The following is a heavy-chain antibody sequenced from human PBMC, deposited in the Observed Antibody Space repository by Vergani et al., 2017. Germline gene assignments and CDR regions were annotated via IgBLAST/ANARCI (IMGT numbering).Heavy chain of an antibody. J-gene: IGHJ5*02. CDR2: IYHSGRT. CDR3: ARAPCSGGSCYSWWFDP. CDR1: GGSISSSNW. V-gene: IGHV4-4*02. Sequence: QVQLQESGPGLVKPSGTLSLTCAVSGGSISSSNWWRWVRQPPGKGLEWIGEIYHSGRTNYNPSLKSRFTISVDKSKNPFSLKLSSVTAADTDVYYGARAPCSGGSCYSWWFDPWGQGTLVTVSS. D-gene: IGHD2-15*01.